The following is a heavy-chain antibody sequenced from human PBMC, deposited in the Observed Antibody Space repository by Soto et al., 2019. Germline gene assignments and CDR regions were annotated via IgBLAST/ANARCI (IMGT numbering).Heavy chain of an antibody. CDR3: ARIGSGRAFDV. CDR2: IKQDGSEK. J-gene: IGHJ3*01. V-gene: IGHV3-7*05. Sequence: GGSLRLSCAASAFTFSSYWMSWVRQAPEKGLEWVASIKQDGSEKKYVDSVKGRFTISRDNAKKSLYLQMNSLRAEDTAVYYCARIGSGRAFDVWGQGTKVTVSS. D-gene: IGHD2-15*01. CDR1: AFTFSSYW.